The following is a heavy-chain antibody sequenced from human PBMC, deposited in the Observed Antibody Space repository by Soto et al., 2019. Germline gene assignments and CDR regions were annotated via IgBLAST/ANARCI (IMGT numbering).Heavy chain of an antibody. CDR3: ATTPRGYCSGGYCYPIY. Sequence: QVQLVESGGDVVQAGRSLRLSCAASGFTFTKFGMHWVRQAPGKGLEWVAVISYDGTDKDYVDSVKGRFTISRDNSKNTLYLEMNSLRTEDTALYYCATTPRGYCSGGYCYPIYWGQGTLVTVSS. J-gene: IGHJ4*02. V-gene: IGHV3-30*03. CDR1: GFTFTKFG. CDR2: ISYDGTDK. D-gene: IGHD2-15*01.